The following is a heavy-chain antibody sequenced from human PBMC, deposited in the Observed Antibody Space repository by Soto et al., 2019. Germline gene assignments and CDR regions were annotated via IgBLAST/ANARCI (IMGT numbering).Heavy chain of an antibody. D-gene: IGHD1-26*01. CDR1: GDPLSDDGYY. J-gene: IGHJ5*02. CDR3: AREGHSSWEWLDP. CDR2: VYHTGAT. V-gene: IGHV4-31*03. Sequence: QVQLQESGPGLVGPSQTLSLACSVSGDPLSDDGYYWSWVRQSPGKALEWIGFVYHTGATYYHPSLGSRVTMAVDMSKTEFSLKLTSVTAADTATYSCAREGHSSWEWLDPWGPGILVTVSS.